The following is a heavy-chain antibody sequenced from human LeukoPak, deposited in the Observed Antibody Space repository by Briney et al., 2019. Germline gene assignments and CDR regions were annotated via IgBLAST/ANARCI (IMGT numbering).Heavy chain of an antibody. CDR3: ARRGVVIRVILIGFHKEAYYFDS. CDR1: GFTSTNYA. V-gene: IGHV3-23*01. CDR2: LIGSSGST. J-gene: IGHJ4*02. Sequence: GGSLRLSCAASGFTSTNYAMNWVRQAPGKGLEWVSVLIGSSGSTDYADSVKGRFTISRDNPKNTLYLQMNSLGAEDTAVYFCARRGVVIRVILIGFHKEAYYFDSWGQGALVTVSS. D-gene: IGHD3-9*01.